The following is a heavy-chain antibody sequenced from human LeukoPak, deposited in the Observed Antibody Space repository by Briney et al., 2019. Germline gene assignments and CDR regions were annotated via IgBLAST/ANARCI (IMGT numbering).Heavy chain of an antibody. CDR2: IWYDGSNK. CDR1: GFTFSSYG. Sequence: GGSLRLSCAASGFTFSSYGMHWVRQAPGKGLEWVAVIWYDGSNKYYADSVKGRFTISRDNAKNSLYLQMNSLRAEDTAVYYCARDELGSAGEDAFDIWGQGTMVTVSS. V-gene: IGHV3-33*01. D-gene: IGHD1-26*01. J-gene: IGHJ3*02. CDR3: ARDELGSAGEDAFDI.